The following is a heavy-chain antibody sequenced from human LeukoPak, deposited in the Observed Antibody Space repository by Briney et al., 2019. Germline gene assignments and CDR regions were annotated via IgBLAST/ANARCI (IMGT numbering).Heavy chain of an antibody. J-gene: IGHJ6*03. CDR1: GDFINSGNYY. CDR3: ARDRRGKSYYDFWSGSHYYYYMDV. V-gene: IGHV4-61*02. D-gene: IGHD3-3*01. CDR2: IYVSGST. Sequence: SETLSLTCTVSGDFINSGNYYWSWIRQPAGKGLEWIGRIYVSGSTNYNPSLKSRVTISVDTSKKQFSLKLSSVTAADTAVYYCARDRRGKSYYDFWSGSHYYYYMDVWGKGTTVTVSS.